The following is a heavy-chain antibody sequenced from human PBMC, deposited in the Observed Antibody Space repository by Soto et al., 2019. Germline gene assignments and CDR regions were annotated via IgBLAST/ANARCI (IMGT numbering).Heavy chain of an antibody. V-gene: IGHV3-53*01. Sequence: GGSLRLSCAASGFTVSSNYMSWVRQAPGKGLEWVSVIYSGGSTYYADSVKGRFTISRDNSKNTLYLQMNSLRAEDTAVYYCARAETGVDAFDIWGQGTMVTVSS. CDR3: ARAETGVDAFDI. CDR2: IYSGGST. J-gene: IGHJ3*02. D-gene: IGHD7-27*01. CDR1: GFTVSSNY.